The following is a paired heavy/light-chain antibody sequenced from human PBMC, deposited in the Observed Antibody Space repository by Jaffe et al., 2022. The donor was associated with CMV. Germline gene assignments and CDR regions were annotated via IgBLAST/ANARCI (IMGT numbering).Heavy chain of an antibody. CDR2: FKSDGTDT. D-gene: IGHD3-22*01. Sequence: EVQLVESGGGLVRPGGSLRLSCAASGITSSGNWIHWVRQAPGKGLVWVSGFKSDGTDTNYADFVKGRFTISRDSAKNTLYLQMNSLRAEDTAVYFCVRGVGGYDRFDYWGQGTLVTVSS. CDR1: GITSSGNW. J-gene: IGHJ4*02. V-gene: IGHV3-74*01. CDR3: VRGVGGYDRFDY.
Light chain of an antibody. CDR1: QNVLYSSNNKNF. Sequence: DIVMTQSPDSLAVSLGERATINCKSSQNVLYSSNNKNFLAWYQQKPGQPPKLLIYWASIRESGVPDRFSGSGSGTDFTLTISSLQAEDVAVYYCQQYYSYPLTFGGGTKVEIK. J-gene: IGKJ4*01. V-gene: IGKV4-1*01. CDR3: QQYYSYPLT. CDR2: WAS.